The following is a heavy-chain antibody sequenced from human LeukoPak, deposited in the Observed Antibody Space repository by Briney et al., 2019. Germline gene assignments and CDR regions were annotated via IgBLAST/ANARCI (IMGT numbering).Heavy chain of an antibody. CDR2: ISGSGDNT. J-gene: IGHJ4*02. V-gene: IGHV3-23*01. Sequence: GGSLRLSCAASGFTFSRYAMSWVRQAPGKGLEWVSGISGSGDNTYYADSVKGRFTISRDNSENTLYVQVNSLGTEDTAAYYCAKGSYYDSSGSFYFDYWGQGTLVTVSS. CDR1: GFTFSRYA. D-gene: IGHD3-22*01. CDR3: AKGSYYDSSGSFYFDY.